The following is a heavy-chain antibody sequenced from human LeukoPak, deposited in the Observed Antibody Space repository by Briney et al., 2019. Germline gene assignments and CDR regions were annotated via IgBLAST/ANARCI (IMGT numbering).Heavy chain of an antibody. V-gene: IGHV3-21*01. D-gene: IGHD3-16*01. CDR1: GFTFSSYS. J-gene: IGHJ4*02. CDR3: ARGAPFGGGYFDY. Sequence: GGSLRLSCAASGFTFSSYSMNWVRQAPGKGLEWVSSISSSSSYIYYADSVKGRFTISRDNAKNSLYLQMNSLRAEDTAVYYCARGAPFGGGYFDYWGQGTLVTVSS. CDR2: ISSSSSYI.